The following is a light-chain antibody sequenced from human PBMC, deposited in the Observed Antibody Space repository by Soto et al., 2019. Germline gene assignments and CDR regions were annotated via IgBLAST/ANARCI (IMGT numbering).Light chain of an antibody. CDR1: SSNIGSNT. J-gene: IGLJ1*01. CDR3: AAWDDSLNGYV. V-gene: IGLV1-44*01. Sequence: QSVLTQPPSASGTPGQRVTISCSGSSSNIGSNTVNWYQQLPGTAPKLLFYSNNQRPSGVPDRFSGSKSGTSASLAISGLQSEDGADYYCAAWDDSLNGYVFGTGTKLTVL. CDR2: SNN.